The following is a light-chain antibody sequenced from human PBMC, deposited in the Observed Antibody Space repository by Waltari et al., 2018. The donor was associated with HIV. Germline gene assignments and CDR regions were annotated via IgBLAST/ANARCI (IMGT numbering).Light chain of an antibody. Sequence: EIVLTQSPGTLSLSPGDRVTLSCRASQSVTSGYLAWYQQKPGQAPRRLIYGVSSRATGISDRFSGSGFGTDFTLTISRLEPEDFAVYYCQQYGSSPRTFGQGTKVEIK. V-gene: IGKV3-20*01. CDR1: QSVTSGY. J-gene: IGKJ1*01. CDR2: GVS. CDR3: QQYGSSPRT.